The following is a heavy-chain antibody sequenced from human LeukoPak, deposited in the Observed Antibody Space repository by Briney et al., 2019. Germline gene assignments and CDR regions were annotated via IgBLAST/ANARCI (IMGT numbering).Heavy chain of an antibody. V-gene: IGHV3-30*02. CDR3: ARDRSQEFDP. Sequence: PGGSLRLSCAASGFTFSRFGMHWVRQAPGQGLEWVSFILYDGSEKYYADSVKGRFTISRDNSKNTLYLQMNRLRADDTAVYYCARDRSQEFDPWGQGTLVTVSS. CDR2: ILYDGSEK. D-gene: IGHD3-10*01. J-gene: IGHJ5*02. CDR1: GFTFSRFG.